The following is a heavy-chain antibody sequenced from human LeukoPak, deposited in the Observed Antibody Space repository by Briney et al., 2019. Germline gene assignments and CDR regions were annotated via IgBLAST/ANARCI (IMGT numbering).Heavy chain of an antibody. CDR3: AKDRPYISSWYGCSTP. Sequence: GGSLRLSCAASGFTFSRNGMTWVRKAPGKGLEWVSTISDSGGGAYYADSVKGRFTISRDSSRSTLYLQMHSLRAEDTAVYYCAKDRPYISSWYGCSTPWGQGTLVTVSS. CDR1: GFTFSRNG. D-gene: IGHD6-13*01. J-gene: IGHJ5*02. CDR2: ISDSGGGA. V-gene: IGHV3-23*01.